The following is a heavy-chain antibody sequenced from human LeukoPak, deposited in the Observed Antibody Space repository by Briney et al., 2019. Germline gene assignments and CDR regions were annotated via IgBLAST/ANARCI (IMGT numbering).Heavy chain of an antibody. CDR2: IKQDGSVK. J-gene: IGHJ4*02. V-gene: IGHV3-7*05. CDR3: ARGQPLGG. D-gene: IGHD3-16*01. Sequence: PGGSLRLSCVASGFTFSNYWMSWVRQAPGKGLEWVANIKQDGSVKYYVDSVKGRFTISRDNAKNSLYLQMNSLRAEDTAIYYCARGQPLGGWGQGTLVTVSS. CDR1: GFTFSNYW.